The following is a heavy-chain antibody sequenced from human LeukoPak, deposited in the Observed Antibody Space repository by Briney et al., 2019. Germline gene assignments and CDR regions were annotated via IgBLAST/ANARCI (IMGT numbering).Heavy chain of an antibody. J-gene: IGHJ4*02. V-gene: IGHV3-48*03. Sequence: PGGSLRLSCAASGYTLSGHGMSGVRQAPGKGLEWVSYISGSGSSIEYADSVKGRFTISRDNAKNSLYLQMNSLGVEDTAIYYCVGGGLRYFDYWGQGTLVTVSS. D-gene: IGHD3/OR15-3a*01. CDR2: ISGSGSSI. CDR1: GYTLSGHG. CDR3: VGGGLRYFDY.